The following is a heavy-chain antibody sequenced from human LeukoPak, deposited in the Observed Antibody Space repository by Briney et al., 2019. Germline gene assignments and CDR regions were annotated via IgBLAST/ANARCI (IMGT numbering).Heavy chain of an antibody. CDR3: ARHPRRELLYCDY. Sequence: SETLSLTCAVYGGSFSGHYWTWIRQPPGKGLEWIGESTHSGSTNYNPSLKSRVSISVDTSKNQFSLKLTSVTAADTAVYYCARHPRRELLYCDYWGQGTLVTVSS. D-gene: IGHD5-24*01. CDR2: STHSGST. V-gene: IGHV4-34*01. J-gene: IGHJ4*02. CDR1: GGSFSGHY.